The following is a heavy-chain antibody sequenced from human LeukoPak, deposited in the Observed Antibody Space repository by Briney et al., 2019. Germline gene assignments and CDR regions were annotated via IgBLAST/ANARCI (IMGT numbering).Heavy chain of an antibody. CDR2: ISYDGSNK. D-gene: IGHD1-26*01. CDR1: GFTFSSYA. Sequence: GSLRLSCAASGFTFSSYAMHWVRQAPGKGLEWVAVISYDGSNKYYADSVKGRFTISRDNSKNTLYLQMNSLRAEDTAVYYCARDRWELHTLYYFDYWGQGTLVTVSS. CDR3: ARDRWELHTLYYFDY. V-gene: IGHV3-30*04. J-gene: IGHJ4*02.